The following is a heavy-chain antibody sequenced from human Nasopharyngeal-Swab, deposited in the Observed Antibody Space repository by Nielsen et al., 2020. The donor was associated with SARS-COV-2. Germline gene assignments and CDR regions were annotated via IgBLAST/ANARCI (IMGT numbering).Heavy chain of an antibody. J-gene: IGHJ6*03. CDR3: ARKGRERRSSDWYSLGSYYMYV. Sequence: SETLTLTCTVSGGSISSGSYYWSCIRQPPGKGLEWIGEINHSGTNNYNPTLKSRVTIPADTSKNQSSLKLGSVTAADAAVYYCARKGRERRSSDWYSLGSYYMYVWGKGTTVTVSS. V-gene: IGHV4-39*07. CDR1: GGSISSGSYY. CDR2: INHSGTN. D-gene: IGHD6-19*01.